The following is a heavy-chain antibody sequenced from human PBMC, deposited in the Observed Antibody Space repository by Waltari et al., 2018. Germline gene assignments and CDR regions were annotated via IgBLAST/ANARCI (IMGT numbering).Heavy chain of an antibody. V-gene: IGHV4-4*07. CDR3: ARETGTGYYPNYFDY. D-gene: IGHD1-26*01. Sequence: VQLQESGPGLVKPSETLSPTCTVPGAAVTSYVWSGVRQPAGKGLEWVGRISTSGSANYSPSLESRVTMSVDRSENQVSLNLHSVTAADTAIYYCARETGTGYYPNYFDYWGQGTPVTVSS. J-gene: IGHJ4*02. CDR1: GAAVTSYV. CDR2: ISTSGSA.